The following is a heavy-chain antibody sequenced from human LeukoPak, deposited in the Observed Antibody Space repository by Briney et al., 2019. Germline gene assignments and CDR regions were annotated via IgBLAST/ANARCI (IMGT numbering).Heavy chain of an antibody. Sequence: GGSLRLSCAASDFTFTSYSMNWVRQAPGKGLEWVSYISISSNTIYYGHSVKGRFTISRDNAKKSVYLQMNSLRDEDTAVYYCAKGYSGYLDYWGQGTLVTVSS. V-gene: IGHV3-48*02. J-gene: IGHJ4*02. D-gene: IGHD5-12*01. CDR3: AKGYSGYLDY. CDR1: DFTFTSYS. CDR2: ISISSNTI.